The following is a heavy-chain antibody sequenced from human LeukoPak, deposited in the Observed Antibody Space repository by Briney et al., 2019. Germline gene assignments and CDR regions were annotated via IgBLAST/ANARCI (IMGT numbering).Heavy chain of an antibody. Sequence: GGSLRLSCAASGFSFSSYAKSWVRQAPGKGLEWVSAVTSGGSTYYADSVKGRFTISRDNSKNTLYLQMNSLRAEDTAVYYCAKAILTVTTCLFDYWGQGTLVTVSS. CDR2: VTSGGST. D-gene: IGHD4-17*01. CDR3: AKAILTVTTCLFDY. CDR1: GFSFSSYA. V-gene: IGHV3-23*01. J-gene: IGHJ4*02.